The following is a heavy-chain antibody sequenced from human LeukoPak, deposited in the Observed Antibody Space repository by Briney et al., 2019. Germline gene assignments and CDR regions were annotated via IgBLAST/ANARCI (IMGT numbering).Heavy chain of an antibody. V-gene: IGHV3-7*01. Sequence: PGGSLRLSCAASGFTFSNYWMSWVRQAPGKGLEWVANIKPDGSEKYHVDSVKGRFTISRDNAKNSLYLQMNSLRAEDTAVYYCARDSSETYGGQDYWGQGTLVTVSS. CDR3: ARDSSETYGGQDY. D-gene: IGHD4-23*01. J-gene: IGHJ4*02. CDR2: IKPDGSEK. CDR1: GFTFSNYW.